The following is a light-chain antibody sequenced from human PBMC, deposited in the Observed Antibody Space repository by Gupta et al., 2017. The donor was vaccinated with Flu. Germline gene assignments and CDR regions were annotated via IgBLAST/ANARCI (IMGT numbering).Light chain of an antibody. CDR3: SSSTSSSPPVV. Sequence: QSALTQPPSVSGSPGQSVTISCTGTSSDIGSYNRVSWYQQPPGTAPKLIIYEVTHRPSGVPHRFSGSKSCNTASFTITALQAEDDADYYCSSSTSSSPPVVVGGGTKLTVL. CDR2: EVT. V-gene: IGLV2-18*02. CDR1: SSDIGSYNR. J-gene: IGLJ2*01.